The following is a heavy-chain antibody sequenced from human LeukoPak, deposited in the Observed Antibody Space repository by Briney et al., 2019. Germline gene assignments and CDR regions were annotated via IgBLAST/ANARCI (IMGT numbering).Heavy chain of an antibody. Sequence: GASVKVSCKASGYTFTDYYTHWVRQAPGQGLEWMGWISAYNGNTNYAQKLQGRVTMTTDTSTSTAYMELRSLRSDDTAVYYCARDPTHYGDYDDYWGQGTLVTVSS. J-gene: IGHJ4*02. CDR2: ISAYNGNT. V-gene: IGHV1-18*04. CDR3: ARDPTHYGDYDDY. D-gene: IGHD4-17*01. CDR1: GYTFTDYY.